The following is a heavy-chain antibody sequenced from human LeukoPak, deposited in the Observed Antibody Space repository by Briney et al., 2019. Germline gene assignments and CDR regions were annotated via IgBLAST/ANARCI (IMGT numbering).Heavy chain of an antibody. CDR2: IIPIFGTA. Sequence: ASVKVSCKVSGYTFTGYYLHWVRQAPGQGLEWMGGIIPIFGTANYAQKFQGRVTITADESTSTAYMELSSLRSEDTAVYYCAREEGDGYNLDDYWGQGTLVTVSS. CDR3: AREEGDGYNLDDY. CDR1: GYTFTGYY. V-gene: IGHV1-69*13. J-gene: IGHJ4*02. D-gene: IGHD5-24*01.